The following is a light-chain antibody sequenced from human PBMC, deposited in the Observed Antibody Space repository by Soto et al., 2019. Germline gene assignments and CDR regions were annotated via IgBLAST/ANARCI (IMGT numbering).Light chain of an antibody. Sequence: EVVLTQSPATLSLSPGERATLSCRASQSVSRYLAWYQQRPGQAPRLLIYDVSDRAPGTPARFSGSGSGTDFTLTISSLEPEDFAVYYCQHRISWPLTFGGGTEVEIK. V-gene: IGKV3-11*01. CDR3: QHRISWPLT. CDR2: DVS. CDR1: QSVSRY. J-gene: IGKJ4*01.